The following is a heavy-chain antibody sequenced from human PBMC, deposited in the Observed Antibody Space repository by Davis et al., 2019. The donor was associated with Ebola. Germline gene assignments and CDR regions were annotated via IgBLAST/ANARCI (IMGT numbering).Heavy chain of an antibody. J-gene: IGHJ4*02. D-gene: IGHD3-22*01. CDR3: ASSDSPFDY. V-gene: IGHV3-7*01. Sequence: GESLKISCAASGFTFSSYWMSWVRQAPGKGLEWVANIKQDGSEKYYVDSVKGRFTISRDNAKNSLYLQMNSLRAEDTAVYYCASSDSPFDYWGQGTLVTVSS. CDR1: GFTFSSYW. CDR2: IKQDGSEK.